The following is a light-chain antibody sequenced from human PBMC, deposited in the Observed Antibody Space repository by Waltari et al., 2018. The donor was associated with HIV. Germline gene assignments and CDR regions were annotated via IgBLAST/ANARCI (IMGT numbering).Light chain of an antibody. CDR1: SSDVGSYNL. Sequence: QSALTQPASVSGPPGQSLTISCTGPSSDVGSYNLVSWYQQHPGKAPKLMIYEGSKRPSGVSNRFSGSKSGNTASLTISGLQAEDEADYYCCSYAGSSTLVFGGGTKLTVL. J-gene: IGLJ2*01. CDR3: CSYAGSSTLV. CDR2: EGS. V-gene: IGLV2-23*01.